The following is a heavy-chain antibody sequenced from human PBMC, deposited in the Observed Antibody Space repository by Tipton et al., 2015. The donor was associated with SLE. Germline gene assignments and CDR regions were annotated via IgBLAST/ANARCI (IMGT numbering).Heavy chain of an antibody. CDR1: SGSVSSGAYY. V-gene: IGHV4-31*03. CDR3: ARYFYDSSGVCLFDL. J-gene: IGHJ4*02. D-gene: IGHD3-22*01. CDR2: VFSGGTT. Sequence: TLSLTCTVSSGSVSSGAYYWSWIRQHPGKGLEWIGYVFSGGTTYYNPSLQGRLSMSLDTSKNQLSLQLSSVTSADTAVYYCARYFYDSSGVCLFDLWGQGTLVTVSS.